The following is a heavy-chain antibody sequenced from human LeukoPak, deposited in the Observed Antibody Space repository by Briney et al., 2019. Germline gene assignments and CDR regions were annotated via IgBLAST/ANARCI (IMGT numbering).Heavy chain of an antibody. CDR1: GFIFSNYG. V-gene: IGHV3-30*02. J-gene: IGHJ5*02. CDR3: AKVYDNQLLFNWFDP. Sequence: GGSLRLSCAASGFIFSNYGMHWVRQAPGKGLEWVAFIRYDGSYKYYADSVKGRFTISRDNSKNTLYLQMNSLRAEDTAVYYCAKVYDNQLLFNWFDPWGQGTLVTVSS. CDR2: IRYDGSYK. D-gene: IGHD2-2*01.